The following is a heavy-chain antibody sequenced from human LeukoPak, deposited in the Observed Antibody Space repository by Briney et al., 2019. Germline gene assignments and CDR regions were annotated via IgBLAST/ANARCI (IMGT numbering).Heavy chain of an antibody. CDR3: ATAVRGDPNWFDP. J-gene: IGHJ5*02. V-gene: IGHV1-24*01. Sequence: ASVTVSCKVSGYTLTELSMHWVRQAPRKGLEWMGGFDPEDGETIYAQKFQGRVTMTEDTSTDTAYMELSSLRSEDTAVYYCATAVRGDPNWFDPWGQGTLVTVSS. D-gene: IGHD4-17*01. CDR1: GYTLTELS. CDR2: FDPEDGET.